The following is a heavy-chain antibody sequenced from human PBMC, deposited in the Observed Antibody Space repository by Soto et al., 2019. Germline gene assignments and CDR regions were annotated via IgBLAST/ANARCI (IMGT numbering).Heavy chain of an antibody. D-gene: IGHD6-13*01. Sequence: QVQLVQSGAEVKKPGASVKVSCKASGYTFTSYAMHWVRQAPGQRLEWMGWINAGNGNTRYSQKFQGRITITRDTAATTAYMELSSLRSEDTAVYSCARDHSSSWYTGVSQVIYWFDPWGQGTLVTVSS. CDR2: INAGNGNT. CDR1: GYTFTSYA. CDR3: ARDHSSSWYTGVSQVIYWFDP. J-gene: IGHJ5*02. V-gene: IGHV1-3*01.